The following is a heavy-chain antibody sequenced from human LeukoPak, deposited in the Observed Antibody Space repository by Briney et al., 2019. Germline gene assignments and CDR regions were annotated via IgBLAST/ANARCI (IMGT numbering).Heavy chain of an antibody. CDR1: GFTFSSYG. Sequence: PGRSLRLSCSASGFTFSSYGMHWVRQAPGKGLEWVAVISYDGSDKYFADSVKGRFTISRDTSKNTLYLQMNSLRAEDTAVYYCARDDILTGYYYFDYWGQGTLVTVSS. CDR2: ISYDGSDK. D-gene: IGHD3-9*01. V-gene: IGHV3-30*03. J-gene: IGHJ4*02. CDR3: ARDDILTGYYYFDY.